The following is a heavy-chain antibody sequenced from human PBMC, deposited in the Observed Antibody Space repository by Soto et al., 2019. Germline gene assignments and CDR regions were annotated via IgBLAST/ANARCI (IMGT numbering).Heavy chain of an antibody. V-gene: IGHV1-69*02. CDR2: ITPVLGIA. CDR1: GRTFSSYS. J-gene: IGHJ6*02. CDR3: ARGGAVAGDPNLQRYYYGMDV. Sequence: QVQLVQSGAEVKKPGSSVKVCCEASGRTFSSYSIIWVRQAPGQGLEWMGRITPVLGIADYAQKFQGRVTITADKSTSTAYMDLSSLTFEDTAVYYCARGGAVAGDPNLQRYYYGMDVWGQGTTVTVSS. D-gene: IGHD6-19*01.